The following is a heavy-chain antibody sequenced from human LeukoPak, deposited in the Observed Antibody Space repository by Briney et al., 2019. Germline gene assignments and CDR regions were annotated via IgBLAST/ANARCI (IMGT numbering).Heavy chain of an antibody. CDR2: ISVSGGST. Sequence: GGSLRLSCAASGFTFSSYAMTWVRQAPGKGLEWVATISVSGGSTYYADSVKGRFTISRDSSKNTLSLQMNSLRAEDTAVYYCAKGYSHFDYWGQGTLVTVSS. CDR3: AKGYSHFDY. J-gene: IGHJ4*02. D-gene: IGHD5-12*01. V-gene: IGHV3-23*01. CDR1: GFTFSSYA.